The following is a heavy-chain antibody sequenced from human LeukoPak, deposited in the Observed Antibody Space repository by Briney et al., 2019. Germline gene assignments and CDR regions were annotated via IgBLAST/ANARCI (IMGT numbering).Heavy chain of an antibody. CDR2: ISGSGGST. CDR3: AKRAAGYHFDY. J-gene: IGHJ4*02. Sequence: PGGSLRLSCAASGFTFSSYAMSWVRQAPGKGLEWVSVISGSGGSTLYADSVKGQLTISRDNSKNTLYLQMNSLRAEDTAVFYCAKRAAGYHFDYWGQGTLVTVSS. CDR1: GFTFSSYA. D-gene: IGHD6-13*01. V-gene: IGHV3-23*01.